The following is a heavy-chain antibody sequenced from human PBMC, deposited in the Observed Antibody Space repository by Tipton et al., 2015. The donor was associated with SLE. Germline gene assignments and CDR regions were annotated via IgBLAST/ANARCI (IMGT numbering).Heavy chain of an antibody. J-gene: IGHJ4*02. CDR3: ARELEGVGSQQLVN. Sequence: TLSLTCTVSGGSISSGDYYWSWIRRPPGKGLEWIGYIYYSGSTYYNPSLKSRVTISVDTSKNQFSLKLSSVTAADTAVYYCARELEGVGSQQLVNWGQGTLVTVSS. V-gene: IGHV4-30-4*01. D-gene: IGHD6-13*01. CDR2: IYYSGST. CDR1: GGSISSGDYY.